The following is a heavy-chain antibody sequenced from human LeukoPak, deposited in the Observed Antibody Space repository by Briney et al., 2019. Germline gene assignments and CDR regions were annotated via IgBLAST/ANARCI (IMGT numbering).Heavy chain of an antibody. CDR3: ARGVPHMDTAIDLRVFGRIYYYYMDV. J-gene: IGHJ6*03. D-gene: IGHD5-18*01. CDR1: GGSISSGSYY. V-gene: IGHV4-61*02. Sequence: SETLSLTCTVSGGSISSGSYYWSWIRQPAGKGLEWIGRIYTSGSTNYNPSLKSRVTISVDTSKNQFSLKLSSVTAADTAVYYCARGVPHMDTAIDLRVFGRIYYYYMDVWGKGTTVTVSS. CDR2: IYTSGST.